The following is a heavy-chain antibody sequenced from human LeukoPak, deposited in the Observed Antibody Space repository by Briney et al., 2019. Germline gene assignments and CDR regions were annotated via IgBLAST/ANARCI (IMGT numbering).Heavy chain of an antibody. V-gene: IGHV3-48*03. Sequence: PGGSLRLSCAAAGFTFSSYEMNWVRQAPGKGLEWVSYISSSGSTIYYADSVKGRFTISRDNSKNTLYLQMNSLRAEDTAVYYCARSMVRGVMGYWGQGTLVTVSS. D-gene: IGHD3-10*01. J-gene: IGHJ4*02. CDR1: GFTFSSYE. CDR3: ARSMVRGVMGY. CDR2: ISSSGSTI.